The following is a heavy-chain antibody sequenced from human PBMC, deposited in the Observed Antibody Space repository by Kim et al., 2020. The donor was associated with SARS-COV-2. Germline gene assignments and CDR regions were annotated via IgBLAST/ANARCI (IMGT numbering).Heavy chain of an antibody. Sequence: ESVKGRFTISRDKSKNTLYLQMNSLRAEDTAVYYCAKGGGWDYYYYGMDVWGQGTTVTVSS. D-gene: IGHD6-19*01. J-gene: IGHJ6*02. CDR3: AKGGGWDYYYYGMDV. V-gene: IGHV3-23*01.